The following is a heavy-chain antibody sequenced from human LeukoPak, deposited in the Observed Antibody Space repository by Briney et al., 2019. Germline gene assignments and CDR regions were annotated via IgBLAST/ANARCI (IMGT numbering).Heavy chain of an antibody. D-gene: IGHD3-22*01. J-gene: IGHJ4*02. CDR2: ISYDGSHK. CDR3: ARGIYYDSSPSVPDY. V-gene: IGHV3-30*04. CDR1: GFTFSSFA. Sequence: GGSLRLSCAASGFTFSSFAMHWVRQAPGKGLDWVAVISYDGSHKFYADSVKSRFTISRDNSKNPLYLQMNSLRDEDTSIYYCARGIYYDSSPSVPDYWGQGTLVSVSS.